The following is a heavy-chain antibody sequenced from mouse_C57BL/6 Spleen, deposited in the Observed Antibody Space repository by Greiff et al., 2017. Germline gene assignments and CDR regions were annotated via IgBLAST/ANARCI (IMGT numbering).Heavy chain of an antibody. CDR1: GYAFSSSW. J-gene: IGHJ2*01. CDR2: IYPGDGDT. CDR3: ARCPGTGYFDY. V-gene: IGHV1-82*01. Sequence: QVQLKESGPELVKPGASVKISCKASGYAFSSSWMNWVKQRPGKGLEWIGRIYPGDGDTNYNGKFKGKATLTADKSSSTAYMQLSSLTSEDSAVYFCARCPGTGYFDYWGQGTTLTVSS. D-gene: IGHD4-1*01.